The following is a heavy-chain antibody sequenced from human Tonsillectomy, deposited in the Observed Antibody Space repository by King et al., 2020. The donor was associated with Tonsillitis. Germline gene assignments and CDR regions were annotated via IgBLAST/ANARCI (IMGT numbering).Heavy chain of an antibody. V-gene: IGHV4-39*01. Sequence: QLQESGPGLVKPSETLSLTCTVSGGSISSSTNYWGWIRQSSAKGLEWIGNIFYTGNTYYNPSLESRVTVSVDTSKNQFSLKLTSVTAADTAIYYCARGDWGILFALWGQGTLVTVSS. CDR1: GGSISSSTNY. D-gene: IGHD3/OR15-3a*01. CDR3: ARGDWGILFAL. CDR2: IFYTGNT. J-gene: IGHJ4*02.